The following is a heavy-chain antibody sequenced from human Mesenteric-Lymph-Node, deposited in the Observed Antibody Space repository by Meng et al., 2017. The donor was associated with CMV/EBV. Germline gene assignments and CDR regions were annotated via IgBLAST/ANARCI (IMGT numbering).Heavy chain of an antibody. CDR1: GGSLSGYY. J-gene: IGHJ4*02. CDR2: INHSGST. D-gene: IGHD4-23*01. CDR3: ARHQRWLKSEGGFNY. V-gene: IGHV4-34*01. Sequence: QVQLQQWGAGLLKPSETLSLPCAVYGGSLSGYYWSWIRQPPGKGLEWIGEINHSGSTNYNPSLKSRVTISVDTSKNQFSLKLSSVTAADTAVYYCARHQRWLKSEGGFNYWGQGTLVTVSS.